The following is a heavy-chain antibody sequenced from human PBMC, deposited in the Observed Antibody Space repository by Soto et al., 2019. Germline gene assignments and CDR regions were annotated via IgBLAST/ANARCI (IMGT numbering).Heavy chain of an antibody. J-gene: IGHJ4*02. D-gene: IGHD6-13*01. CDR3: AKVLGILAAAGPSRDFDY. V-gene: IGHV3-30*18. CDR2: ISYDGSNK. CDR1: GFTFSSYG. Sequence: GGSLRLSCAASGFTFSSYGMHWVRQAPGKGLEWVAVISYDGSNKYYADSVKGRFTISRDNSKNTLYLQMNSLRAEDTAVYYCAKVLGILAAAGPSRDFDYWGQGTLVTVSS.